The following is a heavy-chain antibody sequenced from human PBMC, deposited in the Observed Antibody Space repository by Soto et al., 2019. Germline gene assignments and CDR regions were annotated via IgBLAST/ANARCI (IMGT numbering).Heavy chain of an antibody. CDR3: ARDPPGIAAAGGG. CDR2: IYSNGDT. D-gene: IGHD6-13*01. Sequence: EVQLVESGGGLVQPGGSLRLSCAASGITVSNNYMSWVRQAPGKGLECVSLIYSNGDTRYADSVKGRFTISRDNSKNTVYLQMNSLRAEDTAVYYCARDPPGIAAAGGGWGQGTTVTVS. CDR1: GITVSNNY. J-gene: IGHJ6*02. V-gene: IGHV3-66*01.